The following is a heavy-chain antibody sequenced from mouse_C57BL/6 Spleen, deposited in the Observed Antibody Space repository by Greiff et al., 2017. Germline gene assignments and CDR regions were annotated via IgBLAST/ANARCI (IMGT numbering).Heavy chain of an antibody. J-gene: IGHJ4*01. CDR2: INPGSGGT. V-gene: IGHV1-54*01. CDR3: ARPEYYGDMDD. CDR1: GYAFTNYL. D-gene: IGHD1-2*01. Sequence: VQLQESGAELVRPGTSVKVSCKASGYAFTNYLIEWVKQRPGQGLEWIGVINPGSGGTNYNEKFKGKATLTADKSSSTAYMQLSSLTSEDSAVYCCARPEYYGDMDDWGQGTSVTVSS.